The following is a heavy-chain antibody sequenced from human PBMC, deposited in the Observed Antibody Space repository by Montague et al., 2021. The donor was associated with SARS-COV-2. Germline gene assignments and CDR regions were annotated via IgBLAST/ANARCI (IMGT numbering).Heavy chain of an antibody. Sequence: SETLSLTCAVYGGSFSGYYWSWIRQPPGKGLEWIGEINHSGSTNYSPSLKSRVTISVDTSKNQFSLKLSSVTAADTAVHYCARVRAVPAAMRIFSLGRSYYGMDVWGQGTTVTVSS. J-gene: IGHJ6*02. V-gene: IGHV4-34*01. CDR1: GGSFSGYY. CDR3: ARVRAVPAAMRIFSLGRSYYGMDV. D-gene: IGHD2-2*01. CDR2: INHSGST.